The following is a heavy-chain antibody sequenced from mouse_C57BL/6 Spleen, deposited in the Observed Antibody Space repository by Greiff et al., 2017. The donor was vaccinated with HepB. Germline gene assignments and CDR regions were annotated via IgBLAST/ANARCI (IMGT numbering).Heavy chain of an antibody. CDR3: ARNYYGSRERYFDV. CDR1: GYTFTSYW. D-gene: IGHD1-1*01. V-gene: IGHV1-55*01. CDR2: IYPGSGST. J-gene: IGHJ1*03. Sequence: VQLKQPGAELVKPGASVKMSCKASGYTFTSYWITWVKQRPGQGLEWIGDIYPGSGSTNYNEKFKSKATLTVDTSSSTAYMQLSSLTSEDSAVYYCARNYYGSRERYFDVWGTGTTVTVSS.